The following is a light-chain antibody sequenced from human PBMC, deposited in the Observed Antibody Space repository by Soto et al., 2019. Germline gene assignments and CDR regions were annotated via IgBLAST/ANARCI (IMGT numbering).Light chain of an antibody. V-gene: IGLV2-14*01. CDR2: EVN. CDR1: SSDVGGYNY. J-gene: IGLJ1*01. CDR3: ISYTSSNTLDV. Sequence: QSALTQPASVSGSPGQSITISCTGTSSDVGGYNYVSWYQQHPGKAPKLMIYEVNNRPSGVSDRFSGSRSGDTASLTISGLQTEDEADYYCISYTSSNTLDVFGTGTQLTVL.